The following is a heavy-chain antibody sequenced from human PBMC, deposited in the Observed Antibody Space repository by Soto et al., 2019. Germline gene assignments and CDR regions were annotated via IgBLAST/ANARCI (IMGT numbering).Heavy chain of an antibody. D-gene: IGHD3-10*01. CDR3: ARDTYYYGSGSYSP. V-gene: IGHV3-21*01. J-gene: IGHJ5*02. CDR1: GFTFSSYS. Sequence: EVQLVESGGGLVKPGGSLRLSCAASGFTFSSYSMNWVRQAPGKGLEWVSSISSSSSYIYYADSVKGRFTISRDNAKNSLYLQMNSLRAGDRAVYYCARDTYYYGSGSYSPWGQGTLVTVSS. CDR2: ISSSSSYI.